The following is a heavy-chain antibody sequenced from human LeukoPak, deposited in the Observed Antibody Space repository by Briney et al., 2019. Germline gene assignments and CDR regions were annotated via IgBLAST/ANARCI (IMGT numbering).Heavy chain of an antibody. CDR3: ARGLDSSGDY. Sequence: PSETLSLTCAVYGGSFSGYYWSWISQPPGKGLEWIGEINHRGSTNYNPSLKSRVTISVDASRNQFSLKLTSVTAADTAVFYCARGLDSSGDYWGQGTLVTVSS. CDR1: GGSFSGYY. CDR2: INHRGST. D-gene: IGHD6-25*01. J-gene: IGHJ4*02. V-gene: IGHV4-34*01.